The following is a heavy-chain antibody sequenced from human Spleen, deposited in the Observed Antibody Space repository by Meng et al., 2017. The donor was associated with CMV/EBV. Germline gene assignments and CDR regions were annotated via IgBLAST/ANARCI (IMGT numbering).Heavy chain of an antibody. CDR2: ISSSSSYI. CDR1: GFTFSAYA. V-gene: IGHV3-21*01. Sequence: LSLTCAASGFTFSAYAMNWVRQAPGKGLEWVSSISSSSSYIYYADSVKGRFTISRDNAKNSLYLQMNSLRAEDTAVYYCARDLAPAVIARWFDPWGQGTLVTVSS. D-gene: IGHD2-21*01. CDR3: ARDLAPAVIARWFDP. J-gene: IGHJ5*02.